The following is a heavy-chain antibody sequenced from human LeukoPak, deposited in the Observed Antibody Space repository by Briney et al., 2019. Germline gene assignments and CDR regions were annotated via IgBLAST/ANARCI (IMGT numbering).Heavy chain of an antibody. CDR3: ARSPLTYYFDY. CDR2: IYTSGST. CDR1: GGSISSYY. V-gene: IGHV4-4*07. J-gene: IGHJ4*02. Sequence: SETLSLXCTVSGGSISSYYWSWIRPPAGKGLEWIGRIYTSGSTNYNPSLKSRVTMSVDTSKNQFSLKLSSATAADTAVYYCARSPLTYYFDYWGQGTLVTVSS.